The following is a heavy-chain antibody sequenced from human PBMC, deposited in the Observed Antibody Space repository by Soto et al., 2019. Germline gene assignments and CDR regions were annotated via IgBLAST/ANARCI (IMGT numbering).Heavy chain of an antibody. CDR1: GFTFSNYG. CDR2: ISYYGNVA. Sequence: QVQLVESEGGVVQPGRSLRLSCTASGFTFSNYGMHWVRQAPGKGLEWVTVISYYGNVAYCADSVKGRFTSSRDNSKXXXXXXXXXXXXXXXXXXXXXXXGPITNWYFDYWGQGTLVTVSS. D-gene: IGHD1-1*01. V-gene: IGHV3-30*03. J-gene: IGHJ4*02. CDR3: XXXGPITNWYFDY.